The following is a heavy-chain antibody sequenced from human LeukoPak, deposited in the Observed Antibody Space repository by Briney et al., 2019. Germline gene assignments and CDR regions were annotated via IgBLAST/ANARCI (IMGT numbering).Heavy chain of an antibody. J-gene: IGHJ4*02. Sequence: PGGSLRLSCAASGFTFSSYAMSWVRQAPGKGLEWVSAISGSGGSTYYADSVKGRFTISRDNSKNTLYLQMNSLRAEDTAVYYCAKDWRWLVGGGYFDYWGQGTLVTVSS. V-gene: IGHV3-23*01. CDR1: GFTFSSYA. D-gene: IGHD6-19*01. CDR3: AKDWRWLVGGGYFDY. CDR2: ISGSGGST.